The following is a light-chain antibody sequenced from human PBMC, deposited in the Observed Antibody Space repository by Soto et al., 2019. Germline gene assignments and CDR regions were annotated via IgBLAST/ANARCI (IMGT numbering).Light chain of an antibody. CDR2: STN. CDR3: LLYYGGQLGV. CDR1: TGAVTSGYY. V-gene: IGLV7-43*01. Sequence: QAVVTQEPSLTVSPGGTVTLTCATSTGAVTSGYYPNWFQQKPGQAPRALIYSTNNKYSWTPARFSGSLLGGKAALTLPGVQPEDEADYDCLLYYGGQLGVFGGGTQLTVL. J-gene: IGLJ2*01.